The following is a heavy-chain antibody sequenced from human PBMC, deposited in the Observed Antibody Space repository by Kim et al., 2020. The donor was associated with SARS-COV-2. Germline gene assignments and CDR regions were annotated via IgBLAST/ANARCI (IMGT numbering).Heavy chain of an antibody. Sequence: GGSLRLSCAASGFTFSDSVRHCVCQDPGKVLEWVALASGDGGTTYYADSVKGRFTISRDNSKDSLYLQMNSLRTDDTAFYYCSKASGWLPRYWGQGTLVTVSS. D-gene: IGHD6-19*01. CDR2: ASGDGGTT. CDR3: SKASGWLPRY. J-gene: IGHJ4*02. V-gene: IGHV3-43*02. CDR1: GFTFSDSV.